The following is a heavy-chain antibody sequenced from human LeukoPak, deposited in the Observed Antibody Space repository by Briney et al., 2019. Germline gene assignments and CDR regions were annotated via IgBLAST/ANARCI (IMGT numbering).Heavy chain of an antibody. CDR2: ISRSSSYI. Sequence: PGGSLRLSCAASGFTFSSYSMNWVRQAPGEGLEWVSSISRSSSYIYYADSLKGRFTITRDNAKISLYLQMNSLRAEDTAVYYCARAAQSRSTKDYYYMDVWGKGTTVTVSS. D-gene: IGHD6-6*01. CDR3: ARAAQSRSTKDYYYMDV. J-gene: IGHJ6*03. V-gene: IGHV3-21*01. CDR1: GFTFSSYS.